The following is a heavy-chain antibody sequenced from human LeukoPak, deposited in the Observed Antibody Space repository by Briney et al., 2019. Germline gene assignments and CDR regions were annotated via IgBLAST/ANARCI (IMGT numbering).Heavy chain of an antibody. CDR3: ARVRVRGATGAFDP. V-gene: IGHV3-11*01. J-gene: IGHJ5*02. D-gene: IGHD3-10*01. CDR2: ISSSGSTI. CDR1: GFTFSDYY. Sequence: GGSLRLSCAASGFTFSDYYMSWIRQAPGKGLEWVSYISSSGSTIYYADSVKGRFTISRDNAKNSLYLQMNSLRAEDTAAYYCARVRVRGATGAFDPWGQGTLVTVSS.